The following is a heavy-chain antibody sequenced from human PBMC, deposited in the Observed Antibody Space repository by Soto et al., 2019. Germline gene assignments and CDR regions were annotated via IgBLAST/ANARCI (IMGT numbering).Heavy chain of an antibody. J-gene: IGHJ4*02. Sequence: QLQLQESGSGLVKPSQTLSLTCAVSGGSISSGGYSWSWIRQPPGKGLEWIGYIYHSGSTYYNPSLKSRVTISVDRSKNQFSLKLSSVTAADTAVYYCARGASYYSDSSGYYYFDYWGQGTLVTVSS. CDR1: GGSISSGGYS. CDR2: IYHSGST. CDR3: ARGASYYSDSSGYYYFDY. V-gene: IGHV4-30-2*01. D-gene: IGHD3-22*01.